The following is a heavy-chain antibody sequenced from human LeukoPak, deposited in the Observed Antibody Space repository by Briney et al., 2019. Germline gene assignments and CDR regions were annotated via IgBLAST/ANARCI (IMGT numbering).Heavy chain of an antibody. D-gene: IGHD3-3*01. J-gene: IGHJ6*02. CDR3: AKDPWYDFWSGYYKSYYYGMDV. CDR1: GFTFSSYA. Sequence: GGSLRLSCAASGFTFSSYAMHWVRQAPGKGLEWVAVISYDGSNKYYADSVKGRFTISRDNSKNTLYLQMNSLRAEDTAVYYCAKDPWYDFWSGYYKSYYYGMDVWGQGTTVTVSS. V-gene: IGHV3-30*04. CDR2: ISYDGSNK.